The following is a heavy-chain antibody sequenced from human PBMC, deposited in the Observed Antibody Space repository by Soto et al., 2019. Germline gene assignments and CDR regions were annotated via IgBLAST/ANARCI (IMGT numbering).Heavy chain of an antibody. V-gene: IGHV3-23*01. D-gene: IGHD5-18*01. J-gene: IGHJ4*02. CDR1: GFTFSSYA. Sequence: EVQLLESGGGLVQPGGSLRLSCAASGFTFSSYAMSWVRQAPGKGLEWVSTISGSDGRTHYADSVKGRFTISRDNSKNTLYLQMNSLRAEDTAVYYCATERGYSYGPQDYWGQGTLVTVSS. CDR2: ISGSDGRT. CDR3: ATERGYSYGPQDY.